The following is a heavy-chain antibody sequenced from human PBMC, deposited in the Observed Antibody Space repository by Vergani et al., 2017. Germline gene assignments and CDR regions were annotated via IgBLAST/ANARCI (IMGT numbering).Heavy chain of an antibody. CDR2: INHSGST. D-gene: IGHD2-15*01. Sequence: QVQLQQWGAGLLKPSETLSLTCAVYGGSFSGYYWSWIRQPPGKGLEWIGEINHSGSTNYNPSLKSRVTISVATSQNQFSLKLSSLTAADTAVYYCARGELLGYCSGGSCHGWFDPWGQGTLVTVSS. CDR1: GGSFSGYY. J-gene: IGHJ5*02. CDR3: ARGELLGYCSGGSCHGWFDP. V-gene: IGHV4-34*01.